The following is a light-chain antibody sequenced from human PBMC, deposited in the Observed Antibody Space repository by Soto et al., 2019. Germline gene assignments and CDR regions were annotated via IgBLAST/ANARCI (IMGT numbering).Light chain of an antibody. CDR2: GAS. J-gene: IGKJ5*01. CDR3: QQYNNWPPIT. Sequence: IVMTRHPAHLYGTTGETTSRAWRVSQSVSSNLAWYQQKPGQAPRLLIYGASTRATGIPARFSGSGSGTEFTLTISSLQPEDFAVYYCQQYNNWPPITSGQRARLEI. V-gene: IGKV3-15*01. CDR1: QSVSSN.